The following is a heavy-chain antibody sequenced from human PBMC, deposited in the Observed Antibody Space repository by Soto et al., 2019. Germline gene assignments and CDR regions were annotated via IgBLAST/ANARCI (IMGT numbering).Heavy chain of an antibody. CDR2: ISSSGSTI. D-gene: IGHD3-3*01. J-gene: IGHJ5*02. CDR1: GFTFSDYY. Sequence: VGSLRLSCAASGFTFSDYYMSWIRQAPGKGLEWVSYISSSGSTIYYADSVKGRFTISRDNAKNSLYLQMNSLRAEDTAVYYCARGGITIFGVVTRANWFDPWGQGTLVTVSS. CDR3: ARGGITIFGVVTRANWFDP. V-gene: IGHV3-11*01.